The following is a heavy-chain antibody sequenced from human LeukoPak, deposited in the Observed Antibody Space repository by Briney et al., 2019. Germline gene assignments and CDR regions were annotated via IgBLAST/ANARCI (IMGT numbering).Heavy chain of an antibody. Sequence: GRSLRLSCAASGFTFSSYGMHWVRQAPGKGLEWVAVISYDGSNKYYADSVKGRFTISRDNSKNTLYLQMNSLRAEDTAVYYCSKEGYSSGWYFAWGQGTLVTVSS. CDR3: SKEGYSSGWYFA. D-gene: IGHD6-19*01. CDR1: GFTFSSYG. V-gene: IGHV3-30*18. J-gene: IGHJ5*02. CDR2: ISYDGSNK.